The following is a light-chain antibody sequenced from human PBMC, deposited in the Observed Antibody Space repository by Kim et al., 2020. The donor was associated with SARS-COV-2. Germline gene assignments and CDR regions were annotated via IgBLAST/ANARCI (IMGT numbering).Light chain of an antibody. CDR3: QQRSNWYT. CDR1: QRVSSY. Sequence: LSLSPGERAPLARRACQRVSSYLAWYQRKPGQAPRLLFYDAPSLATGSPARFRGSGSGTDFTHTISSLGPEDFAVYYCQQRSNWYTFGQGTKLEI. V-gene: IGKV3-11*01. J-gene: IGKJ2*01. CDR2: DAP.